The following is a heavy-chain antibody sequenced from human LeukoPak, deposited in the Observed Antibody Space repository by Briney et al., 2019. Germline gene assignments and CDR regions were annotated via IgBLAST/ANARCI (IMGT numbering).Heavy chain of an antibody. V-gene: IGHV1-18*01. D-gene: IGHD4-17*01. J-gene: IGHJ4*02. CDR2: ISAYNGNT. CDR3: ARSISTATNFDY. Sequence: GASVKVSCKASGYTFTSYGIIWVRQAPGQGLEWMGWISAYNGNTDYSQNLQGRVTMTTDTSTNTAYMEMGRLRSDDTAIYYCARSISTATNFDYWGQGTLVTVSS. CDR1: GYTFTSYG.